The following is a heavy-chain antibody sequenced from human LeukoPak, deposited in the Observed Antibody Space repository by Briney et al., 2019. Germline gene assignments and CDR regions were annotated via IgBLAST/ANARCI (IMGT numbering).Heavy chain of an antibody. D-gene: IGHD3-16*01. J-gene: IGHJ3*02. CDR2: IYTSGST. V-gene: IGHV4-4*07. CDR3: ARGGIGNAFDI. CDR1: GDSISSYY. Sequence: SETLSLTCTVSGDSISSYYWYWIRQPAGKGLEWIGLIYTSGSTNYNPSLKSRVTMSVDTSKNQFSLKLSSATAADTAVYYCARGGIGNAFDIWGQGTMVTVSS.